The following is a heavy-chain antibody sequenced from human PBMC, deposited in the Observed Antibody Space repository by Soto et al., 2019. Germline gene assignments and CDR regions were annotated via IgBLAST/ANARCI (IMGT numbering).Heavy chain of an antibody. D-gene: IGHD2-15*01. CDR3: ARGLERCSGGSCYPFDP. CDR1: GGSFSGYY. J-gene: IGHJ5*02. V-gene: IGHV4-34*01. Sequence: SETLSLTCAVYGGSFSGYYWSWIRQPPGKGLEWIGEINHSGSTNYNPSLKSRVTISVDTSKNQFSLKLSSVTAADTAVYYCARGLERCSGGSCYPFDPWGQGTLVTVSS. CDR2: INHSGST.